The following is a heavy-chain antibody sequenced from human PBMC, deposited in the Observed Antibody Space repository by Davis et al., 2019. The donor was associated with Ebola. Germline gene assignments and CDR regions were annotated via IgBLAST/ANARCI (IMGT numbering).Heavy chain of an antibody. Sequence: ASVKVSCKASGYTFTSYGISWVRQAPGQGLEWMGWINAYNGNTNYAQKLQGRVTMTTDTSTSTAYMELSSLRSEDTAVYYCARQLAVAGTGADYWGQGTLVTVSS. CDR3: ARQLAVAGTGADY. V-gene: IGHV1-18*01. CDR2: INAYNGNT. J-gene: IGHJ4*02. CDR1: GYTFTSYG. D-gene: IGHD6-19*01.